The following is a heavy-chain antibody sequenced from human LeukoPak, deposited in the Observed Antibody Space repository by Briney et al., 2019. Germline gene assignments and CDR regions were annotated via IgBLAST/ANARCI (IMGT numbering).Heavy chain of an antibody. D-gene: IGHD4-17*01. CDR1: GFTFSNAW. CDR3: TTDERDYGDYGLILFYYYMDV. V-gene: IGHV3-21*03. Sequence: GGSLRLSCAASGFTFSNAWMSWVRQAPGKGLEWVSSISSSSSYIYYADSVKGRFTISRDNAKNSLYLQMNSLRAEDTAVYYCTTDERDYGDYGLILFYYYMDVWGKGTTVTVSS. J-gene: IGHJ6*03. CDR2: ISSSSSYI.